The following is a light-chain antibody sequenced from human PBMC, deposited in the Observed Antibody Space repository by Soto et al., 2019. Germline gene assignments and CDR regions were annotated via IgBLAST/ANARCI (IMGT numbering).Light chain of an antibody. CDR3: LQDYNYPWT. CDR1: QDIRND. Sequence: AIQMTQSPSSLSTSVGDRVTITCRASQDIRNDLGWYQEKPGQAPKLLIYAASNLQSGVPSRFSGSGSATDFTLTISSLPPEDFATYYCLQDYNYPWTFGQGTKVAI. J-gene: IGKJ1*01. CDR2: AAS. V-gene: IGKV1-6*01.